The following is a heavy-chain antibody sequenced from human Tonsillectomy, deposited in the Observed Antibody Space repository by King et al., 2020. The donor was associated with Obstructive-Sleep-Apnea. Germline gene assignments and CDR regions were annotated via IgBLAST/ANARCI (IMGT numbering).Heavy chain of an antibody. CDR3: AREGRYSGYDLDY. Sequence: VQLVESGGGVVQPGRSLRLSCAASGFTFSSYGMHWVRQAPGKGLEWVAVIWYDGSNKYYADSVKGRFPISRDNSKNTLYLQMNSLRAEDTAVYYCAREGRYSGYDLDYWGQGTLVTVSS. D-gene: IGHD5-12*01. J-gene: IGHJ4*02. CDR1: GFTFSSYG. CDR2: IWYDGSNK. V-gene: IGHV3-33*01.